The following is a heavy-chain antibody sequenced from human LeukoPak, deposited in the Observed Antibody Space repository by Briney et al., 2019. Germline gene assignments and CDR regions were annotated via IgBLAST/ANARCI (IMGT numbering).Heavy chain of an antibody. CDR1: GFTVSSNF. CDR2: IYSGGST. V-gene: IGHV3-53*01. CDR3: AREMATIRVLYGMDV. D-gene: IGHD5-24*01. Sequence: GGSLRLSCAASGFTVSSNFMNWVRQAPGKGLEWVSVIYSGGSTYYADSVKGRFTISRDNSKNTLYLQMNSLRAEDTAVYYCAREMATIRVLYGMDVWGQGTTVTVSS. J-gene: IGHJ6*02.